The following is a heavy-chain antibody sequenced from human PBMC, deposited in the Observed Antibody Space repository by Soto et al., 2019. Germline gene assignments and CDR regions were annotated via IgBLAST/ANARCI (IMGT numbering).Heavy chain of an antibody. D-gene: IGHD3-16*01. V-gene: IGHV4-59*08. CDR2: IYSNGNT. Sequence: SETLSLTCTVSGGSISNSYWSWIRQSPGKGLEWIGYIYSNGNTNYNPSLKSRLTISIDPSKNQFSLKLSSLSAADTAVYYCARVGGINWFDPWGQGTLVTVSS. CDR3: ARVGGINWFDP. J-gene: IGHJ5*02. CDR1: GGSISNSY.